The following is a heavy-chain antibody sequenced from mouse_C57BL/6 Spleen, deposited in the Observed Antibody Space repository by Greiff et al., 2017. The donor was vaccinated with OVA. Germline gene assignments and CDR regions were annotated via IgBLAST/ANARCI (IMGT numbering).Heavy chain of an antibody. J-gene: IGHJ4*01. D-gene: IGHD1-1*01. CDR3: ARRNYYGSDAMDY. V-gene: IGHV5-9*01. Sequence: EVQLVESGGGLVKPGGSLKLSCAASGFTFSSYTMSWVRQTPAKRLEWVATISGGGGNTYYPDSVKGRFTISRDNAKNTLYLQMSSLRSEDTALYYCARRNYYGSDAMDYWGQGTSVTVSS. CDR2: ISGGGGNT. CDR1: GFTFSSYT.